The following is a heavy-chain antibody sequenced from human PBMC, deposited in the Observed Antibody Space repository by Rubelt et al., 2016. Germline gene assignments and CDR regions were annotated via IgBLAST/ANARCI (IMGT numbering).Heavy chain of an antibody. Sequence: EVHLLESGGGLVQPGGSLRLSCAASGFTFSSYAMNWVRQAPGKGLEWVSLVSTSGSSTYYADSVKGRLTISRDKSKNTLYLQMNSLIAEDTAVYYCARRRDGYNQYYFDYWGQGTLVTVSS. CDR2: VSTSGSST. CDR3: ARRRDGYNQYYFDY. CDR1: GFTFSSYA. D-gene: IGHD5-24*01. J-gene: IGHJ4*02. V-gene: IGHV3-23*01.